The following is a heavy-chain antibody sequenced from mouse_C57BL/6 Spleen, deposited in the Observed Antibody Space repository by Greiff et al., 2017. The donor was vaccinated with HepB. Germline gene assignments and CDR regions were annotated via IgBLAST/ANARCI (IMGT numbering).Heavy chain of an antibody. J-gene: IGHJ4*01. CDR2: ITPNYGTT. V-gene: IGHV1-39*01. D-gene: IGHD1-1*01. Sequence: EVQLQQSGPELVKPGASVKISCKASGYSFTDYNMNWVKQSNGKSLEWIGVITPNYGTTSYNQKFKGKATLTVDQSSSTAYMQLNSLTSEDSAVYYCARGYYGSSSYAMDYWGQGTSVTVSS. CDR3: ARGYYGSSSYAMDY. CDR1: GYSFTDYN.